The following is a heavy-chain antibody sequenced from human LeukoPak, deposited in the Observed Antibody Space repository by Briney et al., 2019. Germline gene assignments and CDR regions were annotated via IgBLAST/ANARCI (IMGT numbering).Heavy chain of an antibody. V-gene: IGHV3-9*01. CDR1: GFTFDDYA. CDR2: ISWNSGSI. Sequence: PGGSLRLSCAASGFTFDDYAMHWVRQAPGKGLEWVPGISWNSGSIGYADSVKGRFTISRDNAKNSLYLQMNSLRAEDTALYYCAKDRGGGIQLWLYFDYWGQGTLVTVSS. CDR3: AKDRGGGIQLWLYFDY. J-gene: IGHJ4*02. D-gene: IGHD5-18*01.